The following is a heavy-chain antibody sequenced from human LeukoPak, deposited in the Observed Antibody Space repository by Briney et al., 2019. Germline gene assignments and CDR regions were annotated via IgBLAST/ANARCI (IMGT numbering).Heavy chain of an antibody. D-gene: IGHD3-3*01. V-gene: IGHV3-30*02. CDR3: AKDPGRFLEWLAYFDY. CDR1: GFTFSSYG. CDR2: IRYDGSNK. J-gene: IGHJ4*02. Sequence: GGSLRLSCAASGFTFSSYGMHWVRQAPGKGLEWVAFIRYDGSNKYYADSVKGRFTISRDNSKNTLYLQMNSLRAEDTAVYYCAKDPGRFLEWLAYFDYWGQGTLVTVSS.